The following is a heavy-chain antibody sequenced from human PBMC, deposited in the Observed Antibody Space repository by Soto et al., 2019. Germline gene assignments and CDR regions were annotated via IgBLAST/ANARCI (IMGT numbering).Heavy chain of an antibody. CDR1: GYGFTTYG. CDR2: ISAHNGNT. Sequence: QVHLVQSGAEVKKPGASVKVSCKGSGYGFTTYGITWVRQAPGQGLEWMAWISAHNGNTNYAQKLQGRVTVTRDTSTSTAYMELSSLRSEDTAVYYCAREGVRGMDVWGQGTKVTVSS. V-gene: IGHV1-18*01. CDR3: AREGVRGMDV. J-gene: IGHJ6*02. D-gene: IGHD3-16*01.